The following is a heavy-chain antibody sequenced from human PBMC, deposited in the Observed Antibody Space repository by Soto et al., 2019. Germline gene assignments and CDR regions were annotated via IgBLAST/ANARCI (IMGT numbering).Heavy chain of an antibody. CDR3: ARDPSYSSSSMGGLYYFDY. CDR1: GGTFSNYA. V-gene: IGHV1-69*13. Sequence: TSVKVSCKASGGTFSNYAFSWVRQAPGQGLEWMGGFIPMFGAATYALKFQGRVTITADESTSTAYMELRSLRSDDTAVYYCARDPSYSSSSMGGLYYFDYWGQGTLVTVSS. CDR2: FIPMFGAA. J-gene: IGHJ4*02. D-gene: IGHD6-6*01.